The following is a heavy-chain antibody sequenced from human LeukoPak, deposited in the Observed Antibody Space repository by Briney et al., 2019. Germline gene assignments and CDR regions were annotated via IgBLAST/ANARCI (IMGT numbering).Heavy chain of an antibody. D-gene: IGHD3-22*01. V-gene: IGHV1-2*02. CDR2: INPNSGGT. Sequence: ASVKVSCKASEYTFTGYYMHWVRQAPGQGLEWMGWINPNSGGTNYAQKFQGRVTMTRDTSISTAYMELSRLRSDDTAVYYCARVGGYYPSHWYFDLWGRGTLVTVSS. J-gene: IGHJ2*01. CDR3: ARVGGYYPSHWYFDL. CDR1: EYTFTGYY.